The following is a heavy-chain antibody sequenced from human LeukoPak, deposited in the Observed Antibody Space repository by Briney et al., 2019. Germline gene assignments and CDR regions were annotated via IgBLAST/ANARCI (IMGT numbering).Heavy chain of an antibody. CDR2: ISGSGGST. CDR3: AKNDAARADYYYMDV. D-gene: IGHD6-6*01. J-gene: IGHJ6*03. V-gene: IGHV3-23*01. Sequence: GGSLRLSCAASGFTFSSYSMNWVRQAPGKGLEWVSAISGSGGSTYYADSVKGRFTISRDNSKNTLYLQMNSLRAEDTAVYYCAKNDAARADYYYMDVWGKGTTVTVSS. CDR1: GFTFSSYS.